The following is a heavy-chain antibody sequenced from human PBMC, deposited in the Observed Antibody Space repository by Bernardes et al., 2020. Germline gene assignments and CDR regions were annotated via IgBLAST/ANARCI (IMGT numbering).Heavy chain of an antibody. Sequence: GGSLRLSCAASGFTFSDYGIHWVRQAPGKGLEWVAGVSYDGSNKYYAVSVKGRITISRDNSKNTLYLQLNSLKPEDTAVYYCAKDSSRGGYCSGGRCYSFDYWGQGTLVTVSS. CDR1: GFTFSDYG. CDR3: AKDSSRGGYCSGGRCYSFDY. J-gene: IGHJ4*02. CDR2: VSYDGSNK. V-gene: IGHV3-30*18. D-gene: IGHD2-15*01.